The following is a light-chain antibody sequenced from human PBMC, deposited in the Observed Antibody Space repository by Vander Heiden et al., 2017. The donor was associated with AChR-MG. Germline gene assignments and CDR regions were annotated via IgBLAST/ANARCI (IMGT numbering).Light chain of an antibody. J-gene: IGLJ3*02. CDR1: SLKNYY. Sequence: SSELTQDPAVSVALGQTVRITCQGDSLKNYYANWYQQKPGQAPILFIFGKSGRPSGIPDRFSGSSSGNTASLTISGAQAGDEADYYCNSRDSSGNHQVFGGGTKLTVL. CDR2: GKS. CDR3: NSRDSSGNHQV. V-gene: IGLV3-19*01.